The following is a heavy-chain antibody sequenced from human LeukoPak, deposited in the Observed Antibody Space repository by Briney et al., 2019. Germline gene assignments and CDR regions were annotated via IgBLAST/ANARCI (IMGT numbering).Heavy chain of an antibody. D-gene: IGHD2-21*02. CDR2: IYTSGST. J-gene: IGHJ4*02. V-gene: IGHV4-4*07. Sequence: SETLSLTCTVSGGSISSYYWSWIRQPAGKGLEWIGRIYTSGSTNHNPSLKSRVTMSVDTSKNQFSLKLSSVTAADTAVYYCARDRGYCGGDCYGNYFDYWGQGTLVTVSS. CDR1: GGSISSYY. CDR3: ARDRGYCGGDCYGNYFDY.